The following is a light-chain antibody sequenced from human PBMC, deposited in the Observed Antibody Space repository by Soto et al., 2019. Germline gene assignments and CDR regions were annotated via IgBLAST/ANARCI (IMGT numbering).Light chain of an antibody. J-gene: IGKJ3*01. V-gene: IGKV3-20*01. CDR1: QSVSSSY. CDR2: GAS. CDR3: QQYGYSIT. Sequence: EIVLTQSPGTLSLSPGERATLSCTASQSVSSSYLAWYQQKPGQAPRLLIYGASSRASAIPDRISGSGSATVFTLTISRLEHEDCAGYYYQQYGYSITFGPGTKVDIK.